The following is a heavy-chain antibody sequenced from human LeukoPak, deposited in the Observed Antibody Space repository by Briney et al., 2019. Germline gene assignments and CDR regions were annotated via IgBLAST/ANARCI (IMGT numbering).Heavy chain of an antibody. CDR2: IYHSGST. CDR3: ARQGAVVVITTSFDY. D-gene: IGHD3-22*01. J-gene: IGHJ4*02. CDR1: GGSFSSYY. V-gene: IGHV4-38-2*02. Sequence: SETLSLTCTVSGGSFSSYYWGWIRQPPGKGLEWIGSIYHSGSTYYNPSLKSRVTISVDTSKNQFSLKLSSVTAADTAVYYCARQGAVVVITTSFDYWGQGTLVTVSS.